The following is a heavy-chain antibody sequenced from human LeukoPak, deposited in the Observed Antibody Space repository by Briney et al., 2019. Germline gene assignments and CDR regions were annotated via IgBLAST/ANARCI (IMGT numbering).Heavy chain of an antibody. V-gene: IGHV4-59*01. Sequence: SETLSLTCAVYGGSFSSYYWSWIRQPPGKGLEWIGYIYYSGSTNYNPSLKSRVTISVDTSKNQFSLKLSSVTAADTAVYYCASISSSWTFDYWGQGTLVTVSS. CDR1: GGSFSSYY. CDR3: ASISSSWTFDY. J-gene: IGHJ4*02. CDR2: IYYSGST. D-gene: IGHD6-13*01.